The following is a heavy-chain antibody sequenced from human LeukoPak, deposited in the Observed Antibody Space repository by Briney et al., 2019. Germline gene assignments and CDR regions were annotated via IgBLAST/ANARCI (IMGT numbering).Heavy chain of an antibody. CDR2: ISGSGGST. CDR1: GFTFSSYA. D-gene: IGHD4-17*01. Sequence: GSLRLSCAASGFTFSSYAMTWVRQAPGKGLEWVSVISGSGGSTDYADSVKGRFTISRDNSKNTLYLQMNSLGAEDTAVYYCAKEATATSYWYFDLWGRGTLVTVSS. J-gene: IGHJ2*01. V-gene: IGHV3-23*01. CDR3: AKEATATSYWYFDL.